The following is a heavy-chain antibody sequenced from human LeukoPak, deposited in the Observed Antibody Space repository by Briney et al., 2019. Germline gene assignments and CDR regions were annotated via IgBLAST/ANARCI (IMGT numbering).Heavy chain of an antibody. CDR2: VSYSGNT. J-gene: IGHJ4*02. CDR1: GGSINSYY. Sequence: PSETLSLTCTVSGGSINSYYWNWIRQPPGKGLEWIGYVSYSGNTNYNPSLKGRVTISKDTSKNQFSLKLDSVTAADTAVYYCARAVCSRTSCYFGFDYWGQGALVTVSS. V-gene: IGHV4-59*01. CDR3: ARAVCSRTSCYFGFDY. D-gene: IGHD2-2*01.